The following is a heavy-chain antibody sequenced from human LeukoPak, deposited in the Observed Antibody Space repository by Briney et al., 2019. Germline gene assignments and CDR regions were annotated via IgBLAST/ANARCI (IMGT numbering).Heavy chain of an antibody. D-gene: IGHD3-10*01. Sequence: GASVKVSCKASGYTFTGYYMHWVRQAPGQGLEWMGWINPNSGGTNYAQKFQGRVTMTRDTSISTAYMELSRLRSDDTAVYYCARVYGSGSYRFSNWFDPWGQGTLVTVSS. CDR2: INPNSGGT. CDR3: ARVYGSGSYRFSNWFDP. CDR1: GYTFTGYY. V-gene: IGHV1-2*02. J-gene: IGHJ5*02.